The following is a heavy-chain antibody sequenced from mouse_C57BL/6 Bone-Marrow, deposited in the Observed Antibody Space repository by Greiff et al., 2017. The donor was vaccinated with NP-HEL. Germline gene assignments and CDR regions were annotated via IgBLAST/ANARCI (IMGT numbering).Heavy chain of an antibody. CDR2: ISYSGST. CDR1: GYSITSGYD. CDR3: ARGDYSWGFAY. Sequence: EVKLVESGPGMVKPSQSLSLTCTVTGYSITSGYDWHWIRHFPGNKLEWMGYISYSGSTNYNPSLKSRISITHDTSKNHFFLKLNSVTTEDTATYYCARGDYSWGFAYWGQGTLVTVSA. J-gene: IGHJ3*01. V-gene: IGHV3-1*01. D-gene: IGHD2-12*01.